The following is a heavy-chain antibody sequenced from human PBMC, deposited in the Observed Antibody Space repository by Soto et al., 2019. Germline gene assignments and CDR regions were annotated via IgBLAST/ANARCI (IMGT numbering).Heavy chain of an antibody. J-gene: IGHJ5*02. D-gene: IGHD3-3*01. CDR2: IYYSRST. CDR1: GGSISSYY. V-gene: IGHV4-59*01. Sequence: KPSETLSLTCTVSGGSISSYYWSWIRQPPGKGLEWIGYIYYSRSTNYNPSLKSRVTISVDTSKNQFSLKLSSVTASDTAVYYCARGNFWWFDPWGQGTLVTVSS. CDR3: ARGNFWWFDP.